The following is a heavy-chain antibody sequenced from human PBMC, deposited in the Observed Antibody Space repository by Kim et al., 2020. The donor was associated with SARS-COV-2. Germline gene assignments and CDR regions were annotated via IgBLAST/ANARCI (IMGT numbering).Heavy chain of an antibody. D-gene: IGHD3-10*01. CDR1: GFTFSSYA. Sequence: GGSLRLSCAASGFTFSSYAMHWVRQAPGKGLEWVAVISYDGSNKYYADSVKGRFTISRDNSKNTLYLQMNSLRAEDTAAYYCARANSGSYYYGMDVWGQGTAVTVSS. CDR3: ARANSGSYYYGMDV. J-gene: IGHJ6*02. V-gene: IGHV3-30-3*01. CDR2: ISYDGSNK.